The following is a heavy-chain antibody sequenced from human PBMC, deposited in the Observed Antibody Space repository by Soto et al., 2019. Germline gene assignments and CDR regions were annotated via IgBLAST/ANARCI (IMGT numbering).Heavy chain of an antibody. Sequence: EVQLLESGGGSVQPGGSLRLSCAASGFTFVTYDMTWVRQAPGKGLEWVSVSRGSDGSTYYADSVKGRFTISRDNSKNTLYLQMNSLRVDDTAIYYCVQGNWGDYWGQGTLVTVSS. D-gene: IGHD7-27*01. V-gene: IGHV3-23*01. CDR2: SRGSDGST. J-gene: IGHJ4*02. CDR3: VQGNWGDY. CDR1: GFTFVTYD.